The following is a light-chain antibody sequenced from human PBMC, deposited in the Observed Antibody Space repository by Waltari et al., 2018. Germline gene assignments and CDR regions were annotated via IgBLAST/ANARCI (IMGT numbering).Light chain of an antibody. V-gene: IGLV2-23*02. CDR3: SSYAGSSKGV. J-gene: IGLJ2*01. CDR1: SRDVGTYKR. Sequence: QSALTQPASASGSPGQSFTISCTGPSRDVGTYKRVSWYQQHPGKAPKLMIYAVSKRPSGVSDHFSVSKSGDMASLTISGVQPEDEAEYFCSSYAGSSKGVFGGGAKVTVL. CDR2: AVS.